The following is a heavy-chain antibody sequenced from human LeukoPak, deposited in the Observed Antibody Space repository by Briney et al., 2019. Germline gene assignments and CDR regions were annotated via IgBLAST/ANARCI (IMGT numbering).Heavy chain of an antibody. D-gene: IGHD3-10*01. CDR1: GNSFGDYY. CDR2: INHSGST. V-gene: IGHV4-34*01. Sequence: SETLSLTCSVSGNSFGDYYWSWIRQPPGKGLEWIGEINHSGSTNYNPSLKSRVTISVDTSKNQFSLKLSSVTAADTAVYYCARLGITMVRGVIPAVFYYYYYMDVWGKGTTVTISS. J-gene: IGHJ6*03. CDR3: ARLGITMVRGVIPAVFYYYYYMDV.